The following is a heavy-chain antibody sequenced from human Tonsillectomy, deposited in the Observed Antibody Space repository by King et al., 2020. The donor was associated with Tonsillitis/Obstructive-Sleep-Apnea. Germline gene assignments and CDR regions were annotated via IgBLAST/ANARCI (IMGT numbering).Heavy chain of an antibody. V-gene: IGHV4-31*03. CDR1: GGSISSGGYY. Sequence: VQLQESGPGLVKPSQTLSLTCTVSGGSISSGGYYWCWIRQHPGKGLEWIGYIYYSGSTYYNPSLKSRVTISVDTSKNQFSLKLSSVTAADTAVYYCARELDYGDYGWFDPWGQGTLVTVSS. CDR3: ARELDYGDYGWFDP. D-gene: IGHD4-17*01. CDR2: IYYSGST. J-gene: IGHJ5*02.